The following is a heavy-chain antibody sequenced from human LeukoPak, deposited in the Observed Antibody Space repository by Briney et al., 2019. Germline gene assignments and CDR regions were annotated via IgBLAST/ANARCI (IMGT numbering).Heavy chain of an antibody. V-gene: IGHV3-30*04. J-gene: IGHJ4*02. Sequence: SGGSLRLSCAASGFTFFTYALHWVRQAPGKGLEWVAVISYAGRSKYYADSVKGRFTISRDISENTLYLQMSSLRAQDTAVYYCARDLTYYHDSSGYYGGDYWGQGTLVTVSS. D-gene: IGHD3-22*01. CDR1: GFTFFTYA. CDR2: ISYAGRSK. CDR3: ARDLTYYHDSSGYYGGDY.